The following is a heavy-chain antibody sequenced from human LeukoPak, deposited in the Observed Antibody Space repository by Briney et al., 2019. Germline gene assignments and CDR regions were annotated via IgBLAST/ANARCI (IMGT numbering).Heavy chain of an antibody. V-gene: IGHV4-30-2*01. D-gene: IGHD6-19*01. CDR2: IYHSGST. CDR1: GGSISSGGYS. Sequence: SQTLSLTCAVSGGSISSGGYSWSWIRQPPGKGLEWIGYIYHSGSTYYNPSLKSRVTISVDRSKNQFSLKLSSVTAADTAVYYCARVRSGSIDSWGQGTLVTVSS. J-gene: IGHJ5*01. CDR3: ARVRSGSIDS.